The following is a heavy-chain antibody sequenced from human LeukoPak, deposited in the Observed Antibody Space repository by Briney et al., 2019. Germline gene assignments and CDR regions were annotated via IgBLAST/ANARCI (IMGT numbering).Heavy chain of an antibody. CDR3: ARETNWGPDY. CDR2: INSDESST. Sequence: GGSLRLSCVVSGFXFSRYWIHWVRQAPGKGLVWVSRINSDESSTSYADSVKGRFTISRDNARNTLYLQMNSLRAEDTAVYYCARETNWGPDYWGQGTLVTVSS. D-gene: IGHD7-27*01. CDR1: GFXFSRYW. J-gene: IGHJ4*02. V-gene: IGHV3-74*01.